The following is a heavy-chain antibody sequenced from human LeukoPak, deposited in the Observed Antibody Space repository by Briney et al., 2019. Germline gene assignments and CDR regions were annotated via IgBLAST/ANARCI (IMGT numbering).Heavy chain of an antibody. CDR2: IYYSGST. J-gene: IGHJ4*02. Sequence: PSETLSLTCTVSGGSISSGGYYWSWIRQHPGKGLEWIGYIYYSGSTYYNPSLKSRVTISVDTSKNQFSLKLSSVTAADTAVYYCAGDGSGYYYFDYWGQGTLVTVSS. CDR1: GGSISSGGYY. CDR3: AGDGSGYYYFDY. D-gene: IGHD3-22*01. V-gene: IGHV4-31*03.